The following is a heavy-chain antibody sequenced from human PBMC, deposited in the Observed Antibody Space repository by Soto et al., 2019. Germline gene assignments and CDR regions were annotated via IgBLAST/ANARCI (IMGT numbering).Heavy chain of an antibody. CDR1: GFTFSSYA. D-gene: IGHD3-22*01. J-gene: IGHJ4*02. Sequence: GGSLRLSCAASGFTFSSYAMSWVRQAPGKGLEWVSAISGSGGSTYYADSVKGRFTISRDNSKNTLYLQMNSLRAEDTAVYYCAIGGYDSSGYPHIYWGQGTLVTVSS. V-gene: IGHV3-23*01. CDR2: ISGSGGST. CDR3: AIGGYDSSGYPHIY.